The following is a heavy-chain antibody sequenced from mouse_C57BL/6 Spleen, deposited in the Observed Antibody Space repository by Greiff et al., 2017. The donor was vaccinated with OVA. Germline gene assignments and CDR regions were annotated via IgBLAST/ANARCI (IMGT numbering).Heavy chain of an antibody. Sequence: EVMLVESGGGLVKPGGSLKLSCAASGFTFSDYGMHWVRQAPEKGLEWVAYISSGSSTIYYADTVKGRFTISRDNAKNTLFLQMTSLRSEDTAMYYWARDYYGSSYAWYFDVWGTGTTVTVAA. CDR3: ARDYYGSSYAWYFDV. D-gene: IGHD1-1*01. CDR2: ISSGSSTI. CDR1: GFTFSDYG. V-gene: IGHV5-17*01. J-gene: IGHJ1*03.